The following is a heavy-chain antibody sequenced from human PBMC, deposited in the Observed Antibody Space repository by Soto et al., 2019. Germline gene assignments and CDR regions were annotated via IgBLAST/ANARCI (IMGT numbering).Heavy chain of an antibody. CDR1: GYTFTSYG. V-gene: IGHV1-18*01. CDR3: ARGGEDIVVVPADYGMDV. CDR2: ISAYNGNT. Sequence: SVRVSCKASGYTFTSYGFSLVRQAPGQGLEWMGWISAYNGNTNYAQKLQGRVTMTTDTSTSTAYMELSSLRSEDTAVYYCARGGEDIVVVPADYGMDVWGQGTTVTVSS. J-gene: IGHJ6*02. D-gene: IGHD2-2*01.